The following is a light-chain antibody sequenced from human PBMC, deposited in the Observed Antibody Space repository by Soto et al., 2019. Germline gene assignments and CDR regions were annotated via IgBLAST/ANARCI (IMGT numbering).Light chain of an antibody. Sequence: DIQMTQSPSTLSASVGDRVTITCRASQSINIWLAWYQQKPGKAPKLLIYKASTLESGVPSRFRGSGSGTEFTITISSLQPDDFATYYCQQYNDYSPWTFGQGTKVEIK. CDR2: KAS. CDR1: QSINIW. V-gene: IGKV1-5*03. CDR3: QQYNDYSPWT. J-gene: IGKJ1*01.